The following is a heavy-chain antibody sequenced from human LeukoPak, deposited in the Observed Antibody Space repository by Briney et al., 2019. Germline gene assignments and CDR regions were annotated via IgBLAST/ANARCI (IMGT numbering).Heavy chain of an antibody. D-gene: IGHD3-3*01. CDR1: GFTFSSYW. V-gene: IGHV3-74*01. CDR3: ARPYDFWTGLLDY. J-gene: IGHJ4*02. Sequence: PGGSLRLSCAASGFTFSSYWMHWVRQAPGKGLVWVSRINSDGSSTSYADSVKGRFTTSRDNAKNTLYLQMNSLRAEDTAVYYCARPYDFWTGLLDYWGQGTLVTVSS. CDR2: INSDGSST.